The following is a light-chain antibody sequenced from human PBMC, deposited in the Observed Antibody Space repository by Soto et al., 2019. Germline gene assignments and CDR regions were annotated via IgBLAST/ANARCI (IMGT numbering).Light chain of an antibody. CDR1: QSISSY. CDR2: AAS. V-gene: IGKV1-39*01. Sequence: DIQMTQSPSSLSASVGDRVTITCRASQSISSYLNWYQQKPGKAPKLLIYAASSLHSGVPSRFSGSGSGTDLTLIISSLQPEDFASYYCQQSYSTHGTFGQGTKLEIK. CDR3: QQSYSTHGT. J-gene: IGKJ2*01.